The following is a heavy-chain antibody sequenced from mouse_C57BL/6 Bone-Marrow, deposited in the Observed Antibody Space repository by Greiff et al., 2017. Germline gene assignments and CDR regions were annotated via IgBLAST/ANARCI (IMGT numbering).Heavy chain of an antibody. CDR3: TYYYCSSPYYYAMDY. J-gene: IGHJ4*01. D-gene: IGHD1-1*01. CDR2: IDPEDGDT. V-gene: IGHV14-1*01. Sequence: EVQLQQSGAELVRPGASVKLSCTASGFNIKDYYMHWVKQRPEQGLEWIGRIDPEDGDTEYAPKFKGKATMTADTSSNTAYLQLSSLTSEDTAVYYCTYYYCSSPYYYAMDYWGQGTSVTVSS. CDR1: GFNIKDYY.